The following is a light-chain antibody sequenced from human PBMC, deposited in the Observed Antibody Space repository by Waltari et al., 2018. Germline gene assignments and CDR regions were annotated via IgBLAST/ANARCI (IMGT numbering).Light chain of an antibody. CDR1: SSDVGGYNY. V-gene: IGLV2-11*01. CDR3: SSYAGTYTGV. J-gene: IGLJ3*02. Sequence: QSALPQPRSVSESPGQSVTISCTGTSSDVGGYNYLSWYQHHPGKAPKLIIYDVTKRPSGVPDRFSASKSGNTASLTISGLRAEDEADYYCSSYAGTYTGVFGGGTKLTVL. CDR2: DVT.